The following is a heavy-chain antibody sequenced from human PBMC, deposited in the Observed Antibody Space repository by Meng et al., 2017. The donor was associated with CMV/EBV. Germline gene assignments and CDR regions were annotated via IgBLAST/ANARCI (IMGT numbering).Heavy chain of an antibody. D-gene: IGHD2-15*01. CDR1: GFTFSSYG. CDR3: AKEYGRYCSGGSCYSRH. J-gene: IGHJ4*02. V-gene: IGHV3-33*06. Sequence: SCAASGFTFSSYGMHWVRQAPGKGLEWVAVIWYDGSNKYYADSVKGRFTISRDNSKNTLYLQMNSLRAEDTAVYYCAKEYGRYCSGGSCYSRHWGQGTLVTVSS. CDR2: IWYDGSNK.